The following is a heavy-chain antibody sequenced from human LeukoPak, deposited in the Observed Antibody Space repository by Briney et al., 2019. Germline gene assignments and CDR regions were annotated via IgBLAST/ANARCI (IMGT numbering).Heavy chain of an antibody. V-gene: IGHV3-48*01. CDR3: ARPRYCSSTSCPYYFDY. D-gene: IGHD2-2*01. Sequence: GRSLRLSCAASGFTFSSYSMNWVRQAPGKGLVWLSYVIRSSSTIYYADSVKGRFTISRVNAKNSLYLQMNSLRAEDTAVYYCARPRYCSSTSCPYYFDYWGQGTLVTVSS. CDR1: GFTFSSYS. J-gene: IGHJ4*02. CDR2: VIRSSSTI.